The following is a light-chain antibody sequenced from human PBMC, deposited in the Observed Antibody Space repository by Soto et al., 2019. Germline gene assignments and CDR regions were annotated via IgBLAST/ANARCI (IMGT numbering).Light chain of an antibody. Sequence: EIVMTQSPATLSVSPGERATLSCRASQTISDNLAWYQQRPGQSPRLLIYGASNRATGIPDRFSGSGSGTDFTLTISRLEPEDFAVYYCQQYGSSGTFG. CDR3: QQYGSSGT. CDR1: QTISDN. CDR2: GAS. V-gene: IGKV3-20*01. J-gene: IGKJ1*01.